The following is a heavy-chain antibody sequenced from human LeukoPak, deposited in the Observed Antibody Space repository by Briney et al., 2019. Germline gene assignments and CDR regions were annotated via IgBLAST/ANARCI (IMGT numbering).Heavy chain of an antibody. J-gene: IGHJ4*02. D-gene: IGHD2-15*01. CDR1: GHTFTGYY. CDR2: INPNSGGI. Sequence: ASVKVTCKASGHTFTGYYMHWVRQAPGQGLEWMGWINPNSGGINYAQKFQGRVTMTRDTSISTAYMELSRLRSDDTAVYYCAREDELPFDYWGQGTLVTVSS. V-gene: IGHV1-2*02. CDR3: AREDELPFDY.